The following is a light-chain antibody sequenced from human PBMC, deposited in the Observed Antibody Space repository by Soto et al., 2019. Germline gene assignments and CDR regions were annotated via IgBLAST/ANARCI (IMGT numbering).Light chain of an antibody. J-gene: IGKJ1*01. CDR1: QSVSSSY. CDR3: QQYNNWWT. CDR2: GAS. V-gene: IGKV3-15*01. Sequence: VFIHSQGNLSLSPGERATLSCSASQSVSSSYLAWYQQKPGQAPRLLIYGASTRATGIPARFSGSGSGTEFTLTISSLQSEDFAVYYCQQYNNWWTFGQGTKVDIK.